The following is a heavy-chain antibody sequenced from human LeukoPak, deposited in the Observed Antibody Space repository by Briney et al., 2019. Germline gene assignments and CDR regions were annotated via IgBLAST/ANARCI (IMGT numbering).Heavy chain of an antibody. CDR3: VRDWDHFDFDS. J-gene: IGHJ5*01. Sequence: GGSLRLSCAASGFSFTNYWMHWVRQAPGKGLVWVSRIKGDGSHTIYADSVKGRFTISRDNAKNTLYLQMKSLRAEDTAVYYCVRDWDHFDFDSWGLGTLVTVSS. CDR1: GFSFTNYW. V-gene: IGHV3-74*01. D-gene: IGHD3-9*01. CDR2: IKGDGSHT.